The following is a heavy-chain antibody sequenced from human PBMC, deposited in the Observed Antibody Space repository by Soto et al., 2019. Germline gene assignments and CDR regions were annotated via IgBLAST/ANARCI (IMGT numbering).Heavy chain of an antibody. CDR3: ARGDPLLWFGEKVYYGMDV. CDR1: GGSISSYY. CDR2: IYYSGST. Sequence: QVQLQESGPGLVKPSETLSLTCTVSGGSISSYYWSWIRQPPGKGLEWIGYIYYSGSTNYNPSLNSRVTISVDTSKNQSSLKLSSVTAADTAVYYCARGDPLLWFGEKVYYGMDVWGQGTTVTVSS. D-gene: IGHD3-10*01. V-gene: IGHV4-59*01. J-gene: IGHJ6*02.